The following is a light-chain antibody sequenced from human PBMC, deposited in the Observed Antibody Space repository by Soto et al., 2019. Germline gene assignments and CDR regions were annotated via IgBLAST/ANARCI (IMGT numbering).Light chain of an antibody. V-gene: IGLV4-69*01. CDR1: SGHSSYA. CDR2: LNSDGSH. Sequence: QAVVTQSPSASASLGASVKLTCTLSSGHSSYAIAWHQQQREKGPRYLMKLNSDGSHSKGDGIPDRFSGSSSGAERYLTIYSLQSEDEADYYCQTWGTDIHYVFGTGTKLTVL. J-gene: IGLJ1*01. CDR3: QTWGTDIHYV.